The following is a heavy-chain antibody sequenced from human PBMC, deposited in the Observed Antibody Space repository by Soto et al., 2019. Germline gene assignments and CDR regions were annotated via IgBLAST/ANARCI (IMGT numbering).Heavy chain of an antibody. Sequence: QVQLVQSGAEVKKPGASVKVSCKASGYIFTSYDINWVRQATGQGPEWMGWMNPNSGNTDSAQKFQGRVTRTRDTSISTAYLELTSLRPEDTAVYYCARGAYYYGSESHYPADIWGQGTMVTVSS. CDR1: GYIFTSYD. J-gene: IGHJ3*02. CDR3: ARGAYYYGSESHYPADI. V-gene: IGHV1-8*01. CDR2: MNPNSGNT. D-gene: IGHD3-10*01.